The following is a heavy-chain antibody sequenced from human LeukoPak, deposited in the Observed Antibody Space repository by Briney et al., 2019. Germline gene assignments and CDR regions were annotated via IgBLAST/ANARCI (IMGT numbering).Heavy chain of an antibody. CDR2: INSDGSST. J-gene: IGHJ3*02. Sequence: GSLRLSCAASGFTFSSYWMHWVRQAPGKGLVWISRINSDGSSTSYADSVKGRFTISRDNAKNTLYLQMNSLRAEDTAVYYCAREWFPGAFDIWGQGTMVTVSS. CDR3: AREWFPGAFDI. CDR1: GFTFSSYW. D-gene: IGHD3-10*01. V-gene: IGHV3-74*01.